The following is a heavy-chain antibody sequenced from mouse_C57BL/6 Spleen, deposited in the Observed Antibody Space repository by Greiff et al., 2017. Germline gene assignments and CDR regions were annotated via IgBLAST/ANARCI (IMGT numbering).Heavy chain of an antibody. CDR3: ARSGRSRWYYGG. V-gene: IGHV1-55*01. J-gene: IGHJ1*03. CDR1: GFTFTSYC. D-gene: IGHD1-1*01. Sequence: VQLQQPGAELVKPGASVKMSCKASGFTFTSYCITWVKQRPGQGLEWIGSIYPGSGTTTYNAKFQSKATMTVDTSSSTAYMQLSSLTSEDNAVYYCARSGRSRWYYGGWGTGTTVTVAS. CDR2: IYPGSGTT.